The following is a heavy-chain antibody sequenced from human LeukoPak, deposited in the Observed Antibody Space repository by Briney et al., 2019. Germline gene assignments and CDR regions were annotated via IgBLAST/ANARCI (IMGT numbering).Heavy chain of an antibody. CDR3: HARGKPFGELSR. D-gene: IGHD3-10*01. V-gene: IGHV4-39*01. CDR2: IYYSGST. J-gene: IGHJ4*02. Sequence: PSETLSLTCTVSGGSISSSSYYWGWNRQPPGKRLEWIGSIYYSGSTYYNPSLKSRVTISVDTSKNQFSLKLSSVTAADTAVYYCHARGKPFGELSRWGQGTLVTVSS. CDR1: GGSISSSSYY.